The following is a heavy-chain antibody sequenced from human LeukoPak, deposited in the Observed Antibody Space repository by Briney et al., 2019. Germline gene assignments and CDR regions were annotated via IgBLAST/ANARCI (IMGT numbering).Heavy chain of an antibody. J-gene: IGHJ4*02. CDR1: GYTCTNYW. CDR2: IWPDDSDT. V-gene: IGHV5-51*01. Sequence: GESLKISCKGSGYTCTNYWVAWVRLMPGKGLEWVGSIWPDDSDTRYSPSFRGQVTFSADNSISTAFLQWSSLKASDTAIYFCARLADTTCWGQGTLVTVSS. D-gene: IGHD2-2*01. CDR3: ARLADTTC.